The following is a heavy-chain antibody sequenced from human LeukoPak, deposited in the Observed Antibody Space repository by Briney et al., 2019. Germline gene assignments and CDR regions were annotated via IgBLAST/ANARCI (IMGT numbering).Heavy chain of an antibody. J-gene: IGHJ4*02. D-gene: IGHD1-26*01. CDR3: AKDRYSGSYLEYFDY. CDR2: ISGSGGST. V-gene: IGHV3-23*01. Sequence: GGSLRLSCAASGFTFSSYAMSWVRQAPGKRLEWVAAISGSGGSTYYADSVKGRFTISRDNSKNTLYLQMNSLRAEDTAVYYCAKDRYSGSYLEYFDYWGQGTLVTVSS. CDR1: GFTFSSYA.